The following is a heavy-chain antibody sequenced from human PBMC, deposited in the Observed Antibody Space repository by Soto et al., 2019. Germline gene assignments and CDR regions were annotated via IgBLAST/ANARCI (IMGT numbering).Heavy chain of an antibody. CDR3: ARGPRGYGSGSYYWFDP. CDR2: ISYDGSNK. Sequence: QVQLVESGGGVVQPGRSLRLSCAASGFTFSSYGMHWVRQAPGKGLEWVAVISYDGSNKYYADSVKGRFTISRDNSKNTLYLQMNSLRAEDTAVYYCARGPRGYGSGSYYWFDPWGQGTLVTVSS. D-gene: IGHD3-10*01. CDR1: GFTFSSYG. V-gene: IGHV3-30*03. J-gene: IGHJ5*02.